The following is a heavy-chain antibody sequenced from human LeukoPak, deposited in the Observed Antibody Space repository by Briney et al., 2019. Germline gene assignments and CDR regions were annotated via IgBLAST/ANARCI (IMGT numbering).Heavy chain of an antibody. J-gene: IGHJ4*02. D-gene: IGHD2-15*01. CDR2: ISGSGGST. CDR1: GFTFSSYA. V-gene: IGHV3-23*01. CDR3: ARDPPTTSRGNCSGGSCYRWFDY. Sequence: GGSLRLSCAASGFTFSSYAMSWVRQAPGKGLEWVSAISGSGGSTYYADSVKGRFTISRDNAKNSLYLQMNSLRAEDTAVYYCARDPPTTSRGNCSGGSCYRWFDYWGQGTLVTVSS.